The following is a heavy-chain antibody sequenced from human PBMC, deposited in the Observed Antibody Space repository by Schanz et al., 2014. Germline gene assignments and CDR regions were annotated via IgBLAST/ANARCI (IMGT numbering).Heavy chain of an antibody. CDR2: INTADGNA. CDR1: EYSFTSYS. Sequence: QVHLVQSGAEVKRPGASVKVSCKASEYSFTSYSMHWVRQAPGQSLEWMGWINTADGNAKYSANFQARVTITRDTSATTAYMELTNLRSEDTAVYYCARDLPYCDGGKCYSDGFDIWSQGTLXTISS. V-gene: IGHV1-3*04. CDR3: ARDLPYCDGGKCYSDGFDI. D-gene: IGHD2-21*01. J-gene: IGHJ3*02.